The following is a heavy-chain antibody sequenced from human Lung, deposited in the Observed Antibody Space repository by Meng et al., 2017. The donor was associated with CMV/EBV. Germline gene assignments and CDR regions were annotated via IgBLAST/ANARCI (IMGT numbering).Heavy chain of an antibody. J-gene: IGHJ6*02. CDR2: INNNGDNT. Sequence: GESLKISCAASGFTFSGYAMTWVRQAPGKGLEWVAAINNNGDNTYYADSVKGRFTISRDNSKDNLYLQMNSLRSEDTAKYYCAKEIICTGGSCYSSGFRFYYGLDVWXQGTXVTVAS. CDR1: GFTFSGYA. CDR3: AKEIICTGGSCYSSGFRFYYGLDV. V-gene: IGHV3-23*01. D-gene: IGHD2-15*01.